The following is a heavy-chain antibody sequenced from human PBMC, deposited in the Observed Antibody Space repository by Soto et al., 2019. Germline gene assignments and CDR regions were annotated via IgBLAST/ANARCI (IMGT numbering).Heavy chain of an antibody. CDR1: GLTFSTYA. D-gene: IGHD5-12*01. Sequence: EVHLLESGGDLVQPGGSLRLSCTASGLTFSTYAMSWVRQAPGKGLEWVSAIGGSGTGGRTYYADSVKGRFTISRDNSKSTVYLQMTSLRAADTAVYYCAKSAGGTDGYTSAYYGMDGWGQGTRVPASS. CDR3: AKSAGGTDGYTSAYYGMDG. J-gene: IGHJ6*02. V-gene: IGHV3-23*01. CDR2: IGGSGTGGRT.